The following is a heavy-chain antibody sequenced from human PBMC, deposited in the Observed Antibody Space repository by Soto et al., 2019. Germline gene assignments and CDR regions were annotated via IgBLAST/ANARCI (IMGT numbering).Heavy chain of an antibody. Sequence: GGSLRLSCAASGFTFSNAWMSWVRQAPGKGLEWVGRIKSKTDGGTTDYAAPVKGRFTISRDDSKNTLYLQMNSLKTEDTAVYYCTKGDLEMEWPQPSGYWGQGTLVTVSS. D-gene: IGHD3-3*01. V-gene: IGHV3-15*01. CDR3: TKGDLEMEWPQPSGY. CDR1: GFTFSNAW. J-gene: IGHJ4*02. CDR2: IKSKTDGGTT.